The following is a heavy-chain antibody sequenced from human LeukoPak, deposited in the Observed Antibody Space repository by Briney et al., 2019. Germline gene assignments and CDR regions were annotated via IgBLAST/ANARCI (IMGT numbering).Heavy chain of an antibody. CDR3: ARQLQVCSGGSCYSGKGIDY. D-gene: IGHD2-15*01. Sequence: PSETLSLTCTVSGGSISSSSYYWGWIRQPPGKGLEWIGSIYYSGSTYYNPSLKSRVTISVDTSKNQFSLKLSSVTAADTAVYYCARQLQVCSGGSCYSGKGIDYWGQGTLVTVSS. CDR1: GGSISSSSYY. V-gene: IGHV4-39*01. J-gene: IGHJ4*02. CDR2: IYYSGST.